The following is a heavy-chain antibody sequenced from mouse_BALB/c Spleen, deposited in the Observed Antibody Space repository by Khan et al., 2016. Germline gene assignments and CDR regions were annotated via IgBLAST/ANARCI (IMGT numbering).Heavy chain of an antibody. D-gene: IGHD3-3*01. Sequence: EVELVESGGGLVKPGGSLKLSCAASGFTFSSYAMSWVRQSPEKRLEWVAEISSGGSYTYYPDTVTGRFTISSDNAKNTLYLEMSSLRSEDTAMDYCAREGDAMDYWGQGTSVTVSS. J-gene: IGHJ4*01. CDR1: GFTFSSYA. V-gene: IGHV5-9-4*01. CDR2: ISSGGSYT. CDR3: AREGDAMDY.